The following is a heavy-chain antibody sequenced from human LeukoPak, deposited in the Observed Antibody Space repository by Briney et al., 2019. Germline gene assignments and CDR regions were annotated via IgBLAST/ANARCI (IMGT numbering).Heavy chain of an antibody. CDR2: IYSSGST. Sequence: PSETLSLTCTVSGGSISSYYWSWIRQPAGKGLEWIGRIYSSGSTNYNPSLKSRVTISVDTSKNQFSLKLSSVTAADTAVYYCARGLRGYSSSWLANWFDPWGQGTLVTVSS. V-gene: IGHV4-4*07. CDR1: GGSISSYY. J-gene: IGHJ5*02. D-gene: IGHD6-13*01. CDR3: ARGLRGYSSSWLANWFDP.